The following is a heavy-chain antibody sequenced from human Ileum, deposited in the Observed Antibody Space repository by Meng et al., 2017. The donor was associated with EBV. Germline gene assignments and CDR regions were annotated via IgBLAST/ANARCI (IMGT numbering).Heavy chain of an antibody. CDR1: GGSISSSDYD. Sequence: QLQRQGSGPVLVKPSETLSLTCTVSGGSISSSDYDWGWIRQPPGKGLEWIGSLYFSGSTYSNPSLESRVTTSVDTSNNQFSLKLSSVTAADTAVYYCARRGYSSGWYAYDYWGQGTLVTVSS. D-gene: IGHD6-19*01. V-gene: IGHV4-39*01. J-gene: IGHJ4*02. CDR3: ARRGYSSGWYAYDY. CDR2: LYFSGST.